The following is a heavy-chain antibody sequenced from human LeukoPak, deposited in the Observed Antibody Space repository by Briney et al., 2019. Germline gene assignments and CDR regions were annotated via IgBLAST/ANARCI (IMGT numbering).Heavy chain of an antibody. Sequence: PGGSLRLSCAASGFTFDDYGMSWVRQAPGKGLEWVSGINWNGGSTGYADSVKGRFTISRHNAKNSLYLQMNSLRAEDTAVYYCARGQGTIPDSVPLDIWGQGTMVTVSS. J-gene: IGHJ3*02. CDR1: GFTFDDYG. CDR3: ARGQGTIPDSVPLDI. V-gene: IGHV3-20*04. CDR2: INWNGGST. D-gene: IGHD5/OR15-5a*01.